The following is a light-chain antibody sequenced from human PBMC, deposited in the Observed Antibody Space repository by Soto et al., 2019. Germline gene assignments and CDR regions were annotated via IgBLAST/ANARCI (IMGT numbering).Light chain of an antibody. CDR2: DAS. CDR1: QSVSSY. V-gene: IGKV3-11*01. J-gene: IGKJ1*01. CDR3: QQWRT. Sequence: PGERATLSCRASQSVSSYLAWYQQKPGQAPRLLIYDASNRATGIPARFSGSGSGTDFTLTISSLEPEDFAVYYCQQWRTFGQGTKVDIK.